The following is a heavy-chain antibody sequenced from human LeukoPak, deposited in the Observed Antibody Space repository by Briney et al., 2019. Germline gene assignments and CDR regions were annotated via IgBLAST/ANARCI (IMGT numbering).Heavy chain of an antibody. Sequence: GGSLRLSCAASGFTFDDYAMHWVRQAPGKGLEWVSGISWNSGSIGYADSVKGRFTISRDNAKNSLYLQMNSLRAEDTAVYYCARDRGDILTGYGPYYFDYWGQGTLVTVSS. CDR3: ARDRGDILTGYGPYYFDY. CDR1: GFTFDDYA. D-gene: IGHD3-9*01. V-gene: IGHV3-9*01. J-gene: IGHJ4*02. CDR2: ISWNSGSI.